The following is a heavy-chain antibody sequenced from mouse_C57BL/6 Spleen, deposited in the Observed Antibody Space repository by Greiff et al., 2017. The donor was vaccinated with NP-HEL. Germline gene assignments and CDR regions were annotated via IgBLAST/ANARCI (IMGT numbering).Heavy chain of an antibody. Sequence: QVQLKQPGAELVMPGASVKLSCKASGYTFTSYWMHWVKQRPGQGLEWIGEIDPSDSYTNYNQKFKGKSTLTVDKSSSTAYMQLSSLTSEDSAVYYCARSHYYGSSDYWGQGTTLTVSS. CDR3: ARSHYYGSSDY. CDR2: IDPSDSYT. D-gene: IGHD1-1*01. CDR1: GYTFTSYW. V-gene: IGHV1-69*01. J-gene: IGHJ2*01.